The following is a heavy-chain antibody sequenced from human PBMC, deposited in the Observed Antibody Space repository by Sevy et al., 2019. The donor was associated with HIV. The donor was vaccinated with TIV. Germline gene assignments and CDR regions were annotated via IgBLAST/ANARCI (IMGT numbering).Heavy chain of an antibody. CDR1: GFTFGDYA. CDR2: IRKKAYDGTT. Sequence: GGSLRLSCKASGFTFGDYAMSWFRQAPGKGLEWVGFIRKKAYDGTTEYAASVKGRFTISRDDSKSIAYLQMNSLKTEDTAVYYCTRDPTEGIAVAGNWYDPWDQGTLVTVSS. D-gene: IGHD6-19*01. CDR3: TRDPTEGIAVAGNWYDP. V-gene: IGHV3-49*03. J-gene: IGHJ5*02.